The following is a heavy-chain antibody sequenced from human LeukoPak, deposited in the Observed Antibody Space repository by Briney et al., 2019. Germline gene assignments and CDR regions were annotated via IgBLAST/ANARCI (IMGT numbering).Heavy chain of an antibody. CDR2: IIPIFGTA. CDR1: GGTFSSYA. V-gene: IGHV1-69*01. Sequence: SVKVSCEASGGTFSSYAISWVRQAPGQGLEWMGGIIPIFGTANYAQKFQGRVTITADESTSTAYMELSSLRSEDTAVYYCASIRSGSYRNFDYWGQGTLVTVSS. D-gene: IGHD1-26*01. CDR3: ASIRSGSYRNFDY. J-gene: IGHJ4*02.